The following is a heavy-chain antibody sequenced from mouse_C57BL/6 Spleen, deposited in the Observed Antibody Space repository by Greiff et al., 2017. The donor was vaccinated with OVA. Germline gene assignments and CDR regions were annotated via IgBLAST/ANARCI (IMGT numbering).Heavy chain of an antibody. CDR3: ARGGIHYYGSSYGY. V-gene: IGHV3-6*01. D-gene: IGHD1-1*01. J-gene: IGHJ2*01. Sequence: EVQLVESGPGLVKPSQSLSLTCSVTGYSITSVYYWNWIRQFPGNKLEWMGYISYDGSNNYNPSLKNRISITRDTSNNQFFLKLNSVTTEDTATYYCARGGIHYYGSSYGYWGQGTTLTVSS. CDR2: ISYDGSN. CDR1: GYSITSVYY.